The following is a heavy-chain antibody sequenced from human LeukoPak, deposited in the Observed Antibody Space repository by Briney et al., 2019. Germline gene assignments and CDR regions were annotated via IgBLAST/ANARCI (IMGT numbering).Heavy chain of an antibody. V-gene: IGHV6-1*01. CDR2: TYYRPKLYN. Sequence: SQTLSLTCALSGDSLSSNSAAWNWVRQSPSRGLELLGRTYYRPKLYNDYAVSVKSRITINPDTSKNQFYLQLNSVTPEDTAVYYCARAGAVAGYYYYGMDVWGQGTTVTVSS. J-gene: IGHJ6*02. CDR3: ARAGAVAGYYYYGMDV. D-gene: IGHD6-19*01. CDR1: GDSLSSNSAA.